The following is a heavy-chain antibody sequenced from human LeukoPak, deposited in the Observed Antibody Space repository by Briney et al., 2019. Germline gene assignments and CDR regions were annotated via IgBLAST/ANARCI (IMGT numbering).Heavy chain of an antibody. D-gene: IGHD2-15*01. J-gene: IGHJ4*02. CDR3: AREGGNRHFDS. Sequence: SETLSLTCSVSVGFTTYYYWNWIRQPAGKAPEGIGRIHTTGSTNYNPPLKSRLTMALDKSKKQFSLKVTSLPAPDTALDYCAREGGNRHFDSWGQGILVTVSS. CDR2: IHTTGST. CDR1: VGFTTYYY. V-gene: IGHV4-4*07.